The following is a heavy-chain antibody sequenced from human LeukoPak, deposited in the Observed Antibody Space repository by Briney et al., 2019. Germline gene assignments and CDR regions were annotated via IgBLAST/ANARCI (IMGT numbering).Heavy chain of an antibody. CDR1: GGSISSYY. J-gene: IGHJ4*02. V-gene: IGHV4-4*07. CDR2: IYTSGST. D-gene: IGHD1-26*01. CDR3: ARDRSISGSYYGDFDY. Sequence: SETLSLTCTVSGGSISSYYWSWIRQPAGKGLEWIGRIYTSGSTNYNPSLKGRVTISVDKSKNQFSLKLSSVTAADTAVYYCARDRSISGSYYGDFDYWGQGTLVTVSS.